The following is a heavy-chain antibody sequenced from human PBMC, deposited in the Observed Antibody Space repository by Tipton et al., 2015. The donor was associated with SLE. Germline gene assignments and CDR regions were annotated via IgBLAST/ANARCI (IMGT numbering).Heavy chain of an antibody. D-gene: IGHD5-18*01. CDR3: ARSRGYSYGDGWIDP. V-gene: IGHV4-59*01. CDR2: IYYSGST. CDR1: GGSFSGYY. Sequence: TLSLTCAVYGGSFSGYYWSWIRQPPGKGLEWIGYIYYSGSTNYNPSLKSRVTISVDTSKTQFSLKLSSVTAADTAVYYCARSRGYSYGDGWIDPWGQGTLVTVSS. J-gene: IGHJ5*02.